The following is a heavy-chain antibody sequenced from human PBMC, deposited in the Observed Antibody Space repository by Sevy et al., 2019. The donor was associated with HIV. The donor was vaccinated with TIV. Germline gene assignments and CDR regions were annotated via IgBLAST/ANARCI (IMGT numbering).Heavy chain of an antibody. Sequence: GGSLRLSCAASGFTFSNAWMSWVRQAPGKGLEWVGRNKSKTDGGTTDYAAPVKGRFTISRDDSKNTLSLQMNSLKTEDTAVYYCITGPYYYDSSGYRHFDYWGQGTLVTVSS. CDR3: ITGPYYYDSSGYRHFDY. J-gene: IGHJ4*02. CDR1: GFTFSNAW. V-gene: IGHV3-15*01. D-gene: IGHD3-22*01. CDR2: NKSKTDGGTT.